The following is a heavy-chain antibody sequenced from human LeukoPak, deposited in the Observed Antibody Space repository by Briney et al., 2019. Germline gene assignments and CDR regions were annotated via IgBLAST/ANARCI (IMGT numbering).Heavy chain of an antibody. CDR3: ARGRGYDFWSGYFPPRYYYYMDV. CDR2: INHSGST. Sequence: PSETLSLTCAVYGGSFSGYYWSWIRQPPGKGLEWIGEINHSGSTNYNPSLKSQVTISVDTSKNQFSLKLSSVTAADTAVYYCARGRGYDFWSGYFPPRYYYYMDVWGKGTTVTVSS. D-gene: IGHD3-3*01. CDR1: GGSFSGYY. V-gene: IGHV4-34*01. J-gene: IGHJ6*03.